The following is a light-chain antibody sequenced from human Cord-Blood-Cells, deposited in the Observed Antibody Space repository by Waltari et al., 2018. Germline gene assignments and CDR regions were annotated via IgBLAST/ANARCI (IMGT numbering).Light chain of an antibody. CDR2: GAS. V-gene: IGKV3-20*01. CDR3: QQYGSSPT. J-gene: IGKJ1*01. CDR1: QSVSSSY. Sequence: EIVLTPSPGTLSLSPGERATLSCRASQSVSSSYLAWYQKKPGQAPRLLIYGASSRATGIPDRFSGSGSGTDFTLTISRLEPEDFAVYYCQQYGSSPTFGQGTKVEIK.